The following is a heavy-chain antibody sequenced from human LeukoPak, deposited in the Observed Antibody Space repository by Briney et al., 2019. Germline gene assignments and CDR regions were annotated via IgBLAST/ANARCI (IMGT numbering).Heavy chain of an antibody. D-gene: IGHD4-17*01. CDR3: ARQTTVTTFDAFDI. J-gene: IGHJ3*02. Sequence: SETLSLTCTLSVGSISSYYWSWIRQPPGKGLEWIGYIYYSVSTNYNPSIKSRVTISVDTSKTQLSLKLSSVTAADTAVYYCARQTTVTTFDAFDIWGQGTMVTVSS. CDR1: VGSISSYY. V-gene: IGHV4-59*08. CDR2: IYYSVST.